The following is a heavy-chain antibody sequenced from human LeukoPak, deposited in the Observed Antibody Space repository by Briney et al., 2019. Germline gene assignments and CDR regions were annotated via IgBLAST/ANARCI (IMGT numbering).Heavy chain of an antibody. CDR1: GFTFSSYE. J-gene: IGHJ5*02. D-gene: IGHD2-21*02. CDR3: ARETETRFDP. Sequence: PGGSLRLSCAASGFTFSSYEMKWLRQAPGKGLEWVSYISSSGSTIYYADSVKGRFTISRDNAKNSLYLQMTSLRAEDTAVYYCARETETRFDPWGQGTLVTVSS. V-gene: IGHV3-48*03. CDR2: ISSSGSTI.